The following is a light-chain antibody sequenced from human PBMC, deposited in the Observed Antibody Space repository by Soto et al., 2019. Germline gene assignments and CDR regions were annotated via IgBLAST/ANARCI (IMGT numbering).Light chain of an antibody. V-gene: IGKV1-39*01. J-gene: IGKJ1*01. CDR2: DAT. Sequence: DIQMTQSPSSLSASVGDRVTITCRAGQSISRYINWYQQRPGKAPNLLIYDATTLHSGVPSRFSGSGSGTDFTLTISSLQPEDSATYYCQQSYSTSWTFGQGTKVDIK. CDR1: QSISRY. CDR3: QQSYSTSWT.